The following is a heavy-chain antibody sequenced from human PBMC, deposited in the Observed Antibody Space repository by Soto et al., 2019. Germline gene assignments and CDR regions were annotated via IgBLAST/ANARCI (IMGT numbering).Heavy chain of an antibody. CDR2: IIPIFGTA. J-gene: IGHJ4*02. V-gene: IGHV1-69*13. CDR1: GGTFSSYA. D-gene: IGHD5-18*01. CDR3: ATEASRGYSLSDY. Sequence: GASVKVSCKASGGTFSSYAISWVRQAPGQGLEWMGGIIPIFGTANYAQKFQGRVTITADESTSTAYMELSSLRSEDTAVYYCATEASRGYSLSDYWGQGTLVTVSS.